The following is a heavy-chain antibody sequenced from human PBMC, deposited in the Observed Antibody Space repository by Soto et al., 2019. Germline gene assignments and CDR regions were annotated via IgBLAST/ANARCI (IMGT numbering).Heavy chain of an antibody. D-gene: IGHD5-12*01. V-gene: IGHV4-59*01. Sequence: SETLSLTCTVSGGSISSYYWSWIRQPPGKGLEWIGYIYYSGSTNYNPSLKSRVTISVDTSKNQFSLKLSSVTAADTAVYYCARVDIVASVDYWGQGTLVTVSS. CDR1: GGSISSYY. CDR2: IYYSGST. CDR3: ARVDIVASVDY. J-gene: IGHJ4*02.